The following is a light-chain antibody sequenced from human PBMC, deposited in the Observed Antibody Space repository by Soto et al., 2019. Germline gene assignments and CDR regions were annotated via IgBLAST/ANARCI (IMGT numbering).Light chain of an antibody. J-gene: IGKJ3*01. CDR2: SAS. V-gene: IGKV1-39*01. CDR3: QQSYNCPCI. Sequence: DIQMTQSPSSLSASVGDRVTVTCRAGQSISRYLNWYQQRPGKAPNLLIYSASRWQTGVPSRFSGSGSGTDFTLTITNLQPEDFATYSWQQSYNCPCIFGPGTKVDL. CDR1: QSISRY.